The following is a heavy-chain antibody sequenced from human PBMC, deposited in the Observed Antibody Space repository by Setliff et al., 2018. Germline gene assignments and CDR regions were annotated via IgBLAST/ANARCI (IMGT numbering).Heavy chain of an antibody. D-gene: IGHD1-20*01. V-gene: IGHV1-18*01. CDR3: ARDEIRPITPDY. J-gene: IGHJ4*02. CDR1: GYTFTDYG. CDR2: IRASNDET. Sequence: ASVKVSCKTSGYTFTDYGISWVRQAPGQRLEWVGWIRASNDETDYAQKFRGRVTMTTDTSTSTAYMEMGSLTSDDTAVYYCARDEIRPITPDYWGQGTLVTVS.